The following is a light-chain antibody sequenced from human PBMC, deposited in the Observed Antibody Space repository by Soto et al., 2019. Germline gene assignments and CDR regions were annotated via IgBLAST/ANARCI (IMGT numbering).Light chain of an antibody. J-gene: IGKJ1*01. CDR2: DAS. Sequence: EIAMTQSPATLSVSPGERAALSCRASQSVSTKLAWYQQTPGQAPRLLIYDASTRAPGIPARFSGSGSGTEFTLTISSLQSEDFAVYYCQHYNGWPPETFGQGTKADIK. V-gene: IGKV3-15*01. CDR1: QSVSTK. CDR3: QHYNGWPPET.